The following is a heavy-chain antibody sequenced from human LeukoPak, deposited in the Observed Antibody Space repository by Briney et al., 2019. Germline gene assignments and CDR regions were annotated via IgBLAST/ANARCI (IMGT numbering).Heavy chain of an antibody. J-gene: IGHJ4*02. D-gene: IGHD6-13*01. Sequence: PWGSLRLSWEPSGFTFSNYWMSWVRQAQGQGLEWVANIKQDGSQKYYVDSLKGRFAISRDNAKNSVYLEMDSLRAEDTAVYYCARIGYSSSSFDYWGQGTLVTVSS. CDR2: IKQDGSQK. CDR1: GFTFSNYW. V-gene: IGHV3-7*01. CDR3: ARIGYSSSSFDY.